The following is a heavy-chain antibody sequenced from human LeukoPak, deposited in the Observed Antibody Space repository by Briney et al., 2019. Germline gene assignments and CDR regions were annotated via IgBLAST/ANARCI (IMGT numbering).Heavy chain of an antibody. V-gene: IGHV3-30*02. D-gene: IGHD6-13*01. Sequence: PGGSLRLSCAASGFTFSSYAMHWVRQAPGKGLEWVAFIRYNGSNKYYADSVKGRFTISRDNSKNTLYLQMHSLRAEDTAVYYCAKDPIISLYSDSWYLTDYWGQGTLVTVSS. CDR2: IRYNGSNK. CDR3: AKDPIISLYSDSWYLTDY. CDR1: GFTFSSYA. J-gene: IGHJ4*02.